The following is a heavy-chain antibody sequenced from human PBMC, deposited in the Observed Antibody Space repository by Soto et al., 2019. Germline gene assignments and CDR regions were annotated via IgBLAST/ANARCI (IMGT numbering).Heavy chain of an antibody. CDR3: ARDREYCSGDNCYETGSDY. Sequence: GGLRRLSCGASGFSFSSYTMKWVRQAPGKGLEWVSDISRSSSAIYYADSVKGRFTISRDNAKNSVFLQMNSLRAEDTAVYYCARDREYCSGDNCYETGSDYWGQGTLVTVSS. V-gene: IGHV3-48*01. CDR2: ISRSSSAI. CDR1: GFSFSSYT. D-gene: IGHD2-15*01. J-gene: IGHJ4*02.